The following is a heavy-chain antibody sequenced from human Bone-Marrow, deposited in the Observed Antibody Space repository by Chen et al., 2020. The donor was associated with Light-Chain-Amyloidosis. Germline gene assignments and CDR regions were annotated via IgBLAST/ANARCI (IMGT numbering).Heavy chain of an antibody. CDR2: ISGGGGRR. D-gene: IGHD3-9*01. CDR1: GFALSSSA. V-gene: IGHV3-23*04. Sequence: EVQLVESGGGLLQRWGSLRLSCAASGFALSSSAMSWVRQAPGKGLEWVSTISGGGGRRYSGDSVECRLTISRDNSKNALFLKMNSLRAEDTAVYYCAKDISYDDILPGYPADAFDIWGQGTMVTVSS. J-gene: IGHJ3*02. CDR3: AKDISYDDILPGYPADAFDI.